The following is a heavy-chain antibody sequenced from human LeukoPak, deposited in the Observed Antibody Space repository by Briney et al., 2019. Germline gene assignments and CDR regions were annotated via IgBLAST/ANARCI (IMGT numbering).Heavy chain of an antibody. CDR1: GGSISNSY. Sequence: SETLSLTCTVSGGSISNSYCSWIRQPAGKGLEWIGRIYTTGSTDSTDFNPSLKSRVTMSVDTSKNQFSLKPGSVTAADTAVYYCAGFGAGSYYWGQGTLVTVSS. V-gene: IGHV4-4*07. CDR3: AGFGAGSYY. J-gene: IGHJ4*02. CDR2: IYTTGSTDST. D-gene: IGHD3-10*01.